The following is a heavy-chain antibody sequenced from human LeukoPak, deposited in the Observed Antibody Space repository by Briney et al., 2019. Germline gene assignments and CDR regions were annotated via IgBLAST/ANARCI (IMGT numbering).Heavy chain of an antibody. D-gene: IGHD6-13*01. CDR1: GFTFSSYW. V-gene: IGHV3-74*01. CDR2: INSDGSST. Sequence: PGGSLRLSCAASGFTFSSYWMHWVRQAPGKGLVWVSRINSDGSSTSYADSVKGRLTISRDNAKNTLYLQMNSLRVEDTAVYYCARDLGIAAPMDYFDYWGQGTLVTVSS. CDR3: ARDLGIAAPMDYFDY. J-gene: IGHJ4*02.